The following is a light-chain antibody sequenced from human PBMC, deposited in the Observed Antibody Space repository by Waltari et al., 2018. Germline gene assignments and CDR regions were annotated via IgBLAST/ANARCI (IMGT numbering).Light chain of an antibody. J-gene: IGKJ1*01. CDR2: DAS. CDR1: QSVSSY. Sequence: EMVLTQSPANLSLSPGERATLSCRASQSVSSYLAWYPQQPGQAPRLLIYDASNRATGIPARFSGSGSGTDFTLTISSLEPEDFAVYYCQQRSNWPWTFGQGTKVEIK. CDR3: QQRSNWPWT. V-gene: IGKV3-11*01.